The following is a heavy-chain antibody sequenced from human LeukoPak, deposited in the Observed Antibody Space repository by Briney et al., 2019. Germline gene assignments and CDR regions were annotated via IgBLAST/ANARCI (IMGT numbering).Heavy chain of an antibody. D-gene: IGHD3-22*01. V-gene: IGHV3-7*01. CDR2: INEDGSEK. CDR1: GFSFGIYW. J-gene: IGHJ4*02. CDR3: ARNEDYSDSTGYYSTFYLDS. Sequence: GGSLRLSCEGTGFSFGIYWMSWVRQAPGKGLEWVANINEDGSEKYYVDSVKGRFTISRDNGKNALYLQIKSLRAEDTAVYYCARNEDYSDSTGYYSTFYLDSWGQGTLVTVSS.